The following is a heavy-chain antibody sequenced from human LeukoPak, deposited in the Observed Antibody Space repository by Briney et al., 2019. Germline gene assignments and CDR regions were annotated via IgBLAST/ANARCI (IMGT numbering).Heavy chain of an antibody. V-gene: IGHV3-30*04. D-gene: IGHD6-19*01. CDR1: GFTFSTYA. Sequence: GGSLTLSCAASGFTFSTYAMHWVRQAPGKGLEWVVVISYDGRNKYYTDSVKGRFTISRDNSKNTVFLQMNSLRPEDTAVYYCARYRFPSNGWYWYFDYWGQGALVIVSS. CDR3: ARYRFPSNGWYWYFDY. CDR2: ISYDGRNK. J-gene: IGHJ4*02.